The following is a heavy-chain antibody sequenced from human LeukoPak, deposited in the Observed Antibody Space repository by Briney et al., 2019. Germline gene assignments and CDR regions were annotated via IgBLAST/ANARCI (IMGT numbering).Heavy chain of an antibody. CDR2: ISGSGGST. D-gene: IGHD3-10*02. Sequence: GGSLRLSCAASGFTFSDYGLGWVRQAPGKGLEWVSGISGSGGSTYYGDSVKGRFTISRDNSKNTLDLQMNSLRAEDTAVYYCAELGITMIGGVWGKGTTVTISS. J-gene: IGHJ6*04. CDR3: AELGITMIGGV. CDR1: GFTFSDYG. V-gene: IGHV3-23*01.